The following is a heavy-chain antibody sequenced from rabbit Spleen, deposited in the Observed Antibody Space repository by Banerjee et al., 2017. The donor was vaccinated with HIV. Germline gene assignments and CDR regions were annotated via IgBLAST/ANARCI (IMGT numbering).Heavy chain of an antibody. CDR1: GFTLSSNY. D-gene: IGHD4-1*01. Sequence: QEQLKESGGGLVRLGGPRKFPCKAFGFTLSSNYINWVRQAPGKGPEWIACIVNGDGSTYYASWVNGRFTISRSTSLATVTLQVTSLTAADTATYFCAREGGIVVAGAFDLWGPGTLVTVS. CDR3: AREGGIVVAGAFDL. CDR2: IVNGDGST. J-gene: IGHJ4*01. V-gene: IGHV1S47*01.